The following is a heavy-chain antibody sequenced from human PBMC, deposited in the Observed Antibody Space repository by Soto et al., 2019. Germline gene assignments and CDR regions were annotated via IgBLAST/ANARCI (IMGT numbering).Heavy chain of an antibody. CDR1: GYTFTSYG. CDR2: ISAYNGNT. J-gene: IGHJ4*02. CDR3: ARDIVVVPAAITNDY. D-gene: IGHD2-2*01. Sequence: ASVKVSCKASGYTFTSYGISWVRQAPGQGLERMGWISAYNGNTNYAQKLQGRVTMTTDTSTSTAYMELRSLRSDDTALYYCARDIVVVPAAITNDYWGQGTLVTVSS. V-gene: IGHV1-18*01.